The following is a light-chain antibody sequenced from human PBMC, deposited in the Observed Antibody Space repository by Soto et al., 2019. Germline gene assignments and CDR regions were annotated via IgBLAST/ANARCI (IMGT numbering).Light chain of an antibody. Sequence: EIVITQSPATLSVAPGERVTFACRASQGVSRKLAWYQQHPGQAPRLLIYGASSRATGIPDRLSGSGSGTDFSLTIRRLEPDDFAVFYCQKYGNFWTFCQGTKVDIK. J-gene: IGKJ1*01. CDR1: QGVSRK. V-gene: IGKV3-20*01. CDR2: GAS. CDR3: QKYGNFWT.